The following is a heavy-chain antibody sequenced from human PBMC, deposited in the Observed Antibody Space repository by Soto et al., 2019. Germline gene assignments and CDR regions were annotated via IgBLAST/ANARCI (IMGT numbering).Heavy chain of an antibody. Sequence: SETLSLTCDVSGDTISTGGYTWAWIRQPPGKALEWIGHTYHSGNPYYNPSLKSRVTISVDRSKNQFSLKVSSVTAADTAVYYCASRGTTTYCSGGSGYARGFDYWGQGTLVTVSS. CDR2: TYHSGNP. D-gene: IGHD2-15*01. J-gene: IGHJ4*02. V-gene: IGHV4-30-2*01. CDR3: ASRGTTTYCSGGSGYARGFDY. CDR1: GDTISTGGYT.